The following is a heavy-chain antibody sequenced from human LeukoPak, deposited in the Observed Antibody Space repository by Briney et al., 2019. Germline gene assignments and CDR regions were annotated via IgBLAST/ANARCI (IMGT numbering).Heavy chain of an antibody. Sequence: SETLSLTCTVSGGSISSGDYYWSWIRQPPGKGLEWIGYIYYSGSTYYNPSLKSRVTISVDTSKNRFSLKLSSVTAADTAVYYCARAARPAGVGHDYWGQGTLVTVSS. V-gene: IGHV4-30-4*01. CDR1: GGSISSGDYY. J-gene: IGHJ4*02. D-gene: IGHD6-6*01. CDR2: IYYSGST. CDR3: ARAARPAGVGHDY.